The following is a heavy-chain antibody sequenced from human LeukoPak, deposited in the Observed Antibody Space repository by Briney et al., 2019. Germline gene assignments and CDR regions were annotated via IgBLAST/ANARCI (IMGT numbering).Heavy chain of an antibody. CDR3: ARDGYYYDSSGYYF. Sequence: SETLSLTCTVSGGSISSYYWSWIRQPAGKGLEWIGRIYTTGITNYNPSLKSRVAMSVDTSKNQFSLKLTSVTAADTAVYYCARDGYYYDSSGYYFWGQGTLVTVSS. CDR1: GGSISSYY. D-gene: IGHD3-22*01. CDR2: IYTTGIT. J-gene: IGHJ4*02. V-gene: IGHV4-4*07.